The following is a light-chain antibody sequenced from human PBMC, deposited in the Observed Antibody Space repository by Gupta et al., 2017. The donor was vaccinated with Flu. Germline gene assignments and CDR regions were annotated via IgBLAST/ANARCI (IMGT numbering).Light chain of an antibody. J-gene: IGKJ1*01. CDR3: QQYNSYPWT. Sequence: DIQMTQSPSTLSASVGDRVTITCRASQSISDWLAWYQQKPGKAPKLLIYKASTLESGVPSRFSGSGSGTEFRLTISSLQPDDFATYYCQQYNSYPWTFGQGTKVEIK. CDR1: QSISDW. CDR2: KAS. V-gene: IGKV1-5*03.